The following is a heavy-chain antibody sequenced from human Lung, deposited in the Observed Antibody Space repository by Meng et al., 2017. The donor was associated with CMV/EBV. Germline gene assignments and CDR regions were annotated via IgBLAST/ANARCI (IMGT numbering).Heavy chain of an antibody. D-gene: IGHD2-15*01. CDR3: ARTRGRGGNGPFDD. CDR2: IYYSGST. CDR1: GGSISSYY. V-gene: IGHV4-59*01. J-gene: IGHJ4*02. Sequence: SETLSLXCTVSGGSISSYYWSWIRQPPGKGLEWIGYIYYSGSTNYNPSLKSRVTISVDTSKNQFSLKLSSVTAADTAVYYCARTRGRGGNGPFDDWCQGTLVTVSS.